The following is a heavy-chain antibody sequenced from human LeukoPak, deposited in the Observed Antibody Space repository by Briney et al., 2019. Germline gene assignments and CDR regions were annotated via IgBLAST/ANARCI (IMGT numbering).Heavy chain of an antibody. CDR1: GFTFSSYA. Sequence: PGGSLRLSCAASGFTFSSYAMSWVRQAPWKGLEWVSAISGSGGSTYYADSVKGRFTISRDNSKNTLYLQMNSLRAEDTAVYYCAKDKSYTSQCFDYWGQGTLVTVSS. D-gene: IGHD1-26*01. J-gene: IGHJ4*02. CDR3: AKDKSYTSQCFDY. CDR2: ISGSGGST. V-gene: IGHV3-23*01.